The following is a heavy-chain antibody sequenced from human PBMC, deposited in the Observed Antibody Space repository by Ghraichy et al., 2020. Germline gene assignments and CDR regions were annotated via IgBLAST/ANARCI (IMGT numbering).Heavy chain of an antibody. V-gene: IGHV4-61*01. D-gene: IGHD1-26*01. J-gene: IGHJ4*02. CDR3: ARDLVWSSGSYAPFLDY. CDR1: GGSVSSGSYY. Sequence: GSLRLSCTVSGGSVSSGSYYWSWTRQPPGKGLEWIGYIYYSGSTNYNPSLKSRVTISVDTSKNQFSLKLSSVTAADTAVYYCARDLVWSSGSYAPFLDYWGQGTLVTVSS. CDR2: IYYSGST.